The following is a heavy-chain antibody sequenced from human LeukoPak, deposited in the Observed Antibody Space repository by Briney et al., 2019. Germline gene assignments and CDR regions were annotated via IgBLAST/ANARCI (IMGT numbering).Heavy chain of an antibody. J-gene: IGHJ4*02. D-gene: IGHD3-3*01. CDR3: ARGRYDFWSGYSPYYFDY. V-gene: IGHV4-34*01. Sequence: SETLSLTCAVYGGSLNDYLWSWIRQPPGQGLEWIGEVGHSGTTNYNPSLKSRVTISVDTSKNQFSLKLTSVTAADTAVYYCARGRYDFWSGYSPYYFDYWGQGTLVTVSS. CDR2: VGHSGTT. CDR1: GGSLNDYL.